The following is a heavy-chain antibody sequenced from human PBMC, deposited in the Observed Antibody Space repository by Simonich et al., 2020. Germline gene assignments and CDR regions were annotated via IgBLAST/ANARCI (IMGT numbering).Heavy chain of an antibody. CDR2: IYYSGST. V-gene: IGHV4-39*01. D-gene: IGHD4-4*01. CDR3: ARRPRLTNFADAFDI. Sequence: QLQLQESGPGLVKPSETLSLTCTVSGGSISSSSYYWGWIRQPPGKGLEWIGSIYYSGSTDYNPSRKSRVTISVDTSKNQFSLKLSSVTAADTAVYYCARRPRLTNFADAFDIWGQGTMVTVSS. J-gene: IGHJ3*02. CDR1: GGSISSSSYY.